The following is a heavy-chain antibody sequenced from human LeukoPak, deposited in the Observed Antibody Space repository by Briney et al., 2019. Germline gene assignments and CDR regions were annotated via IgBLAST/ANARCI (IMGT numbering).Heavy chain of an antibody. V-gene: IGHV4-39*01. CDR2: IYYSGST. Sequence: SETLSLTCTVSGGSISSSSYYWGWIRQPPGKGLEWIGSIYYSGSTYYNPSLKSRVTISVDTSKNQFSLKLSFVTAADTAVYYCARLVSAVAYWGQGTLVTVSS. J-gene: IGHJ4*02. CDR3: ARLVSAVAY. CDR1: GGSISSSSYY. D-gene: IGHD6-19*01.